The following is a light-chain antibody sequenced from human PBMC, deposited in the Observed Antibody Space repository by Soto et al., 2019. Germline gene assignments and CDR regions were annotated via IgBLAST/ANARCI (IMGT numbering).Light chain of an antibody. CDR3: QQYNTWSPLT. V-gene: IGKV3-15*01. J-gene: IGKJ4*01. Sequence: EIVMTQSPATLSVSPGERATLSCRASQSVSNNLAWYQQKPGQAPRLLIYGASTRPTGIPARFSGSGSGTDSTLTISSLQSEDFAVYYCQQYNTWSPLTFGGGTKVETK. CDR2: GAS. CDR1: QSVSNN.